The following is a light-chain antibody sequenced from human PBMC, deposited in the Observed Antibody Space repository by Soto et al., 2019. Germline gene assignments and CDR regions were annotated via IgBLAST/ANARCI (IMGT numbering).Light chain of an antibody. Sequence: EFVLTQSPATLSLSPGERATLSCRASQTVITYLAWYQQKPGQAPRLLIFDATKRVTGIPARFSGSGSGTDFPLTISSLEPEDFAVYYCQQRGTFGGGTKVEIE. CDR1: QTVITY. CDR3: QQRGT. V-gene: IGKV3-11*01. CDR2: DAT. J-gene: IGKJ4*01.